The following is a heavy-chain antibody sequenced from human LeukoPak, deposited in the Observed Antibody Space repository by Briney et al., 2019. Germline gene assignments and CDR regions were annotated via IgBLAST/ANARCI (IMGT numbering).Heavy chain of an antibody. CDR2: IYYSGTT. J-gene: IGHJ6*02. Sequence: SGTLSFTCTVSGGSISYYYWSWIRQSPGKGLEWIGYIYYSGTTNYNPSLKSRVTISVDTSKNQFPLQLRSVTAADTAVYYCAREDPQTTVPEGMDVWGQGTTVTVSS. V-gene: IGHV4-59*01. CDR3: AREDPQTTVPEGMDV. D-gene: IGHD4-17*01. CDR1: GGSISYYY.